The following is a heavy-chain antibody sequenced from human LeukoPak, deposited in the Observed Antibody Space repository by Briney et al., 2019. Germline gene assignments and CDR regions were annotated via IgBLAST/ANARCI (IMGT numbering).Heavy chain of an antibody. CDR3: ARDGRLTIFVRGIITEGSPPKN. CDR1: GYTFTDSY. Sequence: GASVKVSCKASGYTFTDSYMHWVRQALGQGLEWMGWINPKTGGTNYAQRFQGRVTMTRDTSIRTAYMELNSLRSDDTAVYYCARDGRLTIFVRGIITEGSPPKNWGQGTLVTVSS. CDR2: INPKTGGT. D-gene: IGHD3-10*01. V-gene: IGHV1-2*02. J-gene: IGHJ4*02.